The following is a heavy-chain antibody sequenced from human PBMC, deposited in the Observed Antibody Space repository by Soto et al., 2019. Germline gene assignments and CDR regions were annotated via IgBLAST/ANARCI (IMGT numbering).Heavy chain of an antibody. CDR1: GYTFKSYG. D-gene: IGHD3-3*01. V-gene: IGHV1-18*01. Sequence: QIQLVQSGAEVRKPGASVKVSCKASGYTFKSYGISWVRQTAGQGLEWLGWISAYNGDTKYGQNLQGRVSLTTDATTSSAYMELRSLRSDDTAVYYCARYFWSGQLPYYFDYWGQGTLVTVSS. CDR3: ARYFWSGQLPYYFDY. J-gene: IGHJ4*02. CDR2: ISAYNGDT.